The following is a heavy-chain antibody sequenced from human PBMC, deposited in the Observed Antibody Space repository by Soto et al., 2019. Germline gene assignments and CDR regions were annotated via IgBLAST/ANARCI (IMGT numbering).Heavy chain of an antibody. D-gene: IGHD3-10*01. CDR2: IYWDDDK. CDR3: ARTTMVRRAMHEAYDLDV. CDR1: GFSLSTSGVG. Sequence: QINLKESGPTLVKPTQTLTLTCTFSGFSLSTSGVGVGWVRQPPGKALEWLALIYWDDDKRYSPSLNSRLTITKDTTKDQGLLTMTNRDPGDTSTYYCARTTMVRRAMHEAYDLDVWGQSTTVTVSS. V-gene: IGHV2-5*02. J-gene: IGHJ6*01.